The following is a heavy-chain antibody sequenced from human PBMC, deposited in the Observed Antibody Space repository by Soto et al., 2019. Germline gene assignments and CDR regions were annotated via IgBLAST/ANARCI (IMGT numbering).Heavy chain of an antibody. CDR2: FDPEDGET. CDR3: ATGLRGYSYGHPDDAFDI. D-gene: IGHD5-18*01. J-gene: IGHJ3*02. Sequence: VSCKGSGYTLTELSMHWVRQAPGKGLEWMGGFDPEDGETIYAQKFQGRVTMTEDTSTDTAYMELSSLRSEDTAVYYCATGLRGYSYGHPDDAFDIWGQGTMVTVS. V-gene: IGHV1-24*01. CDR1: GYTLTELS.